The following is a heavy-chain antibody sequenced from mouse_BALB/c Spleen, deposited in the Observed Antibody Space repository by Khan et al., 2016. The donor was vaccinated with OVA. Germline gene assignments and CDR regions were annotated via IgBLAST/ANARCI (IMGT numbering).Heavy chain of an antibody. D-gene: IGHD3-2*02. CDR3: ARAGYGGFAH. CDR1: GYTFTDFL. Sequence: QVQLQQSGPELVKPGASVKMSCKASGYTFTDFLISWLKQRPGQGLEWIGEIYPGSGYIYYNEKFKGKATLTSDKSSNTAYMQPSSLTSEDSAVYFCARAGYGGFAHWGQGTLVTVSA. J-gene: IGHJ3*01. CDR2: IYPGSGYI. V-gene: IGHV1-77*01.